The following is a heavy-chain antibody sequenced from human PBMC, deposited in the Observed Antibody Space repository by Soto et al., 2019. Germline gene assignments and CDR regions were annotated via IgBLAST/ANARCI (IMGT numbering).Heavy chain of an antibody. J-gene: IGHJ4*02. Sequence: QVHLVQSGAEVKKPGSSVKVSCKASGDTFTNLPISWVRQAPGQGLEWMGGIIPSFATANYGQNFQGRVTITADESTTTSYMELSSLRPDDTAVYYCARGSSSYFDPSGYADFDYWGQGTLVTVSS. CDR2: IIPSFATA. D-gene: IGHD3-22*01. CDR1: GDTFTNLP. CDR3: ARGSSSYFDPSGYADFDY. V-gene: IGHV1-69*12.